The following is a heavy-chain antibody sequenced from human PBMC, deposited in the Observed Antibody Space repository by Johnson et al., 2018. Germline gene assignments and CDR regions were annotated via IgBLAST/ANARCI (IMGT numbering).Heavy chain of an antibody. D-gene: IGHD6-19*01. J-gene: IGHJ1*01. Sequence: QVQLVQSGAEVKKPGASXKVSCKASGYTLTRYDINWVRQATGQGLEWMGWMPPNIGNTAYTQNFQGRVTMTRNTTISKAYVELSSLRTEDTAVYYCARGRRAVAGPTGNFQHWGQGTLVTVSS. CDR1: GYTLTRYD. CDR2: MPPNIGNT. CDR3: ARGRRAVAGPTGNFQH. V-gene: IGHV1-8*01.